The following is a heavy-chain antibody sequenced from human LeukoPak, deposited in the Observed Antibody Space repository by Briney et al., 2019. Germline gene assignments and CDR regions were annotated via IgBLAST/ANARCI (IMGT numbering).Heavy chain of an antibody. D-gene: IGHD3-22*01. CDR3: ASWSRDFGYYYDSSGYRNY. Sequence: ASVKVSCKASGYTFTGYYMHWVRQAPGQGLEWMGWINPNSGGTNYAQKFQGRVTMTRDTSISTAHMELSRLRSDDTAVYYCASWSRDFGYYYDSSGYRNYWGQGTLVTVSS. CDR1: GYTFTGYY. J-gene: IGHJ4*02. V-gene: IGHV1-2*02. CDR2: INPNSGGT.